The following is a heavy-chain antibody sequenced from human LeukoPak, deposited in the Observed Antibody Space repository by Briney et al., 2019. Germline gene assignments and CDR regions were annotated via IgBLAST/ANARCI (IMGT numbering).Heavy chain of an antibody. Sequence: GASVKVSCKASEYTFTSYSMHWVRQAPGQGLEWMGIINPSGGSTSYAQKFQGRVTMTTDMSTSTVYMELSSLRSEDTAVYYCARDRRFFEVGAVGAFAIWGQGTMVTVSS. CDR3: ARDRRFFEVGAVGAFAI. J-gene: IGHJ3*02. CDR2: INPSGGST. D-gene: IGHD1-26*01. CDR1: EYTFTSYS. V-gene: IGHV1-46*01.